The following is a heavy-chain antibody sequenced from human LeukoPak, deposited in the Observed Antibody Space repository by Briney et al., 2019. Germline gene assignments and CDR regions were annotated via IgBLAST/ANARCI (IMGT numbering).Heavy chain of an antibody. CDR1: GYTFSSFS. CDR3: VRLRRNSDTSGYYYYYDF. Sequence: GGSLRLSCAASGYTFSSFSINWVRQAPGKGLEWVSSISVRSNYIYYADSVRGRFTISRDDARDPLYLQMNSLRAEDTAVYYCVRLRRNSDTSGYYYYYDFWGQGTLVTVSS. J-gene: IGHJ4*02. CDR2: ISVRSNYI. V-gene: IGHV3-21*01. D-gene: IGHD3-22*01.